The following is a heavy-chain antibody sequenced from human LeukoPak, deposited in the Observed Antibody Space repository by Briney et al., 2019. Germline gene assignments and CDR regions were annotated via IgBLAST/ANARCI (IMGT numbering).Heavy chain of an antibody. V-gene: IGHV1-46*01. CDR1: GYTFISSY. J-gene: IGHJ4*02. D-gene: IGHD7-27*01. Sequence: ASVKVSCKASGYTFISSYMHWVRQAPGQGLEWMGIINPSGGSTGYAQKFQGRVTMTRDTSTSPVYMELSSLRSEDTAVYYCARDRPLTGESFDYWGQGTLVTVSS. CDR3: ARDRPLTGESFDY. CDR2: INPSGGST.